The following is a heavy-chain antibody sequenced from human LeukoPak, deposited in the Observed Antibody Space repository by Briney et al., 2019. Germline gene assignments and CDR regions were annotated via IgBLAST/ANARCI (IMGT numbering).Heavy chain of an antibody. CDR2: ISGSGTTR. CDR1: GFTFSDYY. J-gene: IGHJ4*02. Sequence: GGSLRLSCAASGFTFSDYYMTWIRQAPGKGLEWVSHISGSGTTRYYADSVKGRFTISRDNAKNSLFLQMNSLRAEDTAVYYCARWNYACDYWGQGTLVTVSS. V-gene: IGHV3-11*04. CDR3: ARWNYACDY. D-gene: IGHD3-16*01.